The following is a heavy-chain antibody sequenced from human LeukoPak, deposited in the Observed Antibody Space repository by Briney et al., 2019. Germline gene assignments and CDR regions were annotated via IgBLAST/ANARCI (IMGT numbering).Heavy chain of an antibody. CDR3: ARDIFPGIMVGAFDI. CDR1: GYTFTGYY. J-gene: IGHJ3*02. V-gene: IGHV1-2*02. D-gene: IGHD2-8*01. Sequence: GASVKVSCEASGYTFTGYYMRWVRQAPGQRLEWMGWINPNSGSTNYAQKFQGRVTMTGDTSISTAYMELSSLRADDTAVYYCARDIFPGIMVGAFDIWGQGTRVTVSS. CDR2: INPNSGST.